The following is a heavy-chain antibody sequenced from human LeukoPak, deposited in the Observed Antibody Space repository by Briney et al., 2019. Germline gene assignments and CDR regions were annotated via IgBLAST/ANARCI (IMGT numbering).Heavy chain of an antibody. CDR1: GGSFSGYY. CDR3: ARSGTYYYYYYMDV. Sequence: EPSETLSLTCAVDGGSFSGYYWSWIRQPPGKGLEWIGEINHSGSTNYSPSLKSRVTISVDTSKNQFSLKLSSVTAADTAVYYCARSGTYYYYYYMDVWGKGTTVTVSS. J-gene: IGHJ6*03. CDR2: INHSGST. V-gene: IGHV4-34*01. D-gene: IGHD6-25*01.